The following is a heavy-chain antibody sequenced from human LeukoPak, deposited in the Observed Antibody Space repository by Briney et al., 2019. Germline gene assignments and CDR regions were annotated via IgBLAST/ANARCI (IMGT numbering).Heavy chain of an antibody. CDR3: AIMHPYYDGNGYWVQ. CDR1: GFTFSSYA. Sequence: GESLRLSCAASGFTFSSYAMSWVRQAPGKGLEWVSGISTSGGSTSYADSVKGRFTISRDNPRNTLYMEMNSLRAEDTAVYYCAIMHPYYDGNGYWVQWGQGTLVTVSS. D-gene: IGHD3-22*01. J-gene: IGHJ4*02. V-gene: IGHV3-23*01. CDR2: ISTSGGST.